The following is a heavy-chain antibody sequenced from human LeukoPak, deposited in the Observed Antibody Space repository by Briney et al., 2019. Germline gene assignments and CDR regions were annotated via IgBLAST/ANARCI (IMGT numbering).Heavy chain of an antibody. D-gene: IGHD6-13*01. CDR3: AKDLSPARWYPYYYGMDV. CDR1: GFTFSSYG. V-gene: IGHV3-30*18. J-gene: IGHJ6*02. Sequence: PGRSLRLSCAASGFTFSSYGMHWVRQAPGKGLEWVAVISYDGSNKYYADSVKGRFTISRDNSKNTLYLQMNSLRAEDTAVYYCAKDLSPARWYPYYYGMDVWGQGTTVTVSS. CDR2: ISYDGSNK.